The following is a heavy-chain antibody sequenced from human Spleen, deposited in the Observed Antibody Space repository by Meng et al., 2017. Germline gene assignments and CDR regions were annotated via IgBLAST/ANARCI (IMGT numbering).Heavy chain of an antibody. D-gene: IGHD6-19*01. CDR2: IKEDGSQK. Sequence: GESLKISCAVSGFTFSRSWMTWVRQAPGKGLEWVANIKEDGSQKYYVDSVKGRFTISRDNAKNSLYLQMNSLRAEDTAVYYCASSTLMAYSSGWYNWFDPWGQGTLVTVSS. CDR3: ASSTLMAYSSGWYNWFDP. CDR1: GFTFSRSW. J-gene: IGHJ5*02. V-gene: IGHV3-7*01.